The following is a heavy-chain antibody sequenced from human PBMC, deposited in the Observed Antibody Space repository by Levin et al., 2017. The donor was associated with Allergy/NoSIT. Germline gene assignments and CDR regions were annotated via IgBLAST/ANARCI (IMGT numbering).Heavy chain of an antibody. D-gene: IGHD4-17*01. Sequence: GGSLRLSCKASGYTLTRYYMHWVRQAPGQGLEWMGIINPSGGSTSYAQKFQGRVTMTRDTSTSTVYMELSSLRSEDTAVYYSARANNGDYADYWGQGTLVTVSS. CDR1: GYTLTRYY. CDR2: INPSGGST. J-gene: IGHJ4*02. V-gene: IGHV1-46*01. CDR3: ARANNGDYADY.